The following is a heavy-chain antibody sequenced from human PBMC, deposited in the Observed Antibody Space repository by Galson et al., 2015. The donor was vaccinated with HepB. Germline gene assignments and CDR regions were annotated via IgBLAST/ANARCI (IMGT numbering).Heavy chain of an antibody. J-gene: IGHJ4*02. V-gene: IGHV5-51*03. D-gene: IGHD6-19*01. CDR1: GYSFVNYW. CDR2: IYPGDSDT. Sequence: QSGAEVKKPGESLRISCEGSGYSFVNYWIAWVRQMPGKGLEWMGIIYPGDSDTRYSPSFQGQVTISADKSISTAYLQWSSLKASDTAIYYCARRLPYSSGWYADYWGQGTLVTVSS. CDR3: ARRLPYSSGWYADY.